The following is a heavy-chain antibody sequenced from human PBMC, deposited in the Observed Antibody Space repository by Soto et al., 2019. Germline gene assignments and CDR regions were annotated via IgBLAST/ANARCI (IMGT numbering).Heavy chain of an antibody. CDR3: GRDDYGIFPY. V-gene: IGHV1-2*02. J-gene: IGHJ4*02. Sequence: ASVKVSCKASGYSISAYYIHWVRQAPGQGLEWMGWIDPKNGSTVSAQKFQGRLTMTRDTSISTVYMDLSGLTSDDTALYYCGRDDYGIFPYWGQGSLVTVS. CDR2: IDPKNGST. D-gene: IGHD3-10*01. CDR1: GYSISAYY.